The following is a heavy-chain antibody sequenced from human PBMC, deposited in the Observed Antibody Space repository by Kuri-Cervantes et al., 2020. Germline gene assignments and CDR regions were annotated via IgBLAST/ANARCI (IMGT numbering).Heavy chain of an antibody. J-gene: IGHJ3*02. CDR2: IKQDGSEK. Sequence: GESLKISCAASGFTFSSYGMHWVRQAPGKGLEWVANIKQDGSEKYYVDSVKGRFTISRDNAKNSLYLQMNSLRAEDTAVYYCAIAGDYTAFDIWGQGTMVTVSS. CDR3: AIAGDYTAFDI. D-gene: IGHD4-17*01. CDR1: GFTFSSYG. V-gene: IGHV3-7*01.